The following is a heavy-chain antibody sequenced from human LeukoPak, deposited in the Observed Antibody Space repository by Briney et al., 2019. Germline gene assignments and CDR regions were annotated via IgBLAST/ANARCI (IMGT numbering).Heavy chain of an antibody. CDR3: ARQDRSGWLFDL. V-gene: IGHV4-59*08. CDR2: VFYIGST. CDR1: GGSISGYY. Sequence: PPETLSLTCTVSGGSISGYYWTWIRQPPGKGLEWIGYVFYIGSTNYNPPLQSRVTISLETSKNQFSLSLTPVTAADTPLYCCARQDRSGWLFDLWGQGTLVTVSS. J-gene: IGHJ5*02. D-gene: IGHD6-19*01.